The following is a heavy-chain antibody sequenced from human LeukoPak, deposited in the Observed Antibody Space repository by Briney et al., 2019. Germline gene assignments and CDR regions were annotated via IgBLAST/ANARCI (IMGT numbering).Heavy chain of an antibody. D-gene: IGHD6-13*01. J-gene: IGHJ4*02. V-gene: IGHV4-59*08. CDR3: ARLYSSSWDYYFDY. Sequence: SETLSLTCTVSGGSISSYYWSWIRQPPGKGLEWIGDIYYSGSTNYNPSLKSRVTISVDTSKNQFSLKLSSVTAADTAVYYCARLYSSSWDYYFDYWGQGTLVTVSS. CDR2: IYYSGST. CDR1: GGSISSYY.